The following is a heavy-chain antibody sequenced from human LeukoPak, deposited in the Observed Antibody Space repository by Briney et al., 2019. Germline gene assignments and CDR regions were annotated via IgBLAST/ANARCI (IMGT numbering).Heavy chain of an antibody. CDR2: IYPDGKA. CDR1: GVTVSTIY. Sequence: GGSLRLSCAASGVTVSTIYMGWVRQAPGKGLDWVSVIYPDGKAYYAESVKGRFTISRDSSENTLFIQMNSLRAEDTAVYYCATLKGWYGEGCFDYWGQGTLVTVSS. J-gene: IGHJ4*02. D-gene: IGHD3-10*01. V-gene: IGHV3-53*01. CDR3: ATLKGWYGEGCFDY.